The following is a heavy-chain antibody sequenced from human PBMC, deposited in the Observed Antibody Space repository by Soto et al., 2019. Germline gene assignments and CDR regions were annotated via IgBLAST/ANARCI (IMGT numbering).Heavy chain of an antibody. J-gene: IGHJ4*02. D-gene: IGHD3-10*01. V-gene: IGHV4-30-2*01. Sequence: QLQLQESGSGLVRPSQTLSLTCAVSGASVSSGDYSWSWIRQPPGKGLEWIGYIYHSGTTTYNPSVKSRVTISIDRSKNQFTLKLTSVTAADTAVYYCASDYGSGSYRFDFWGQGTLVTVSS. CDR2: IYHSGTT. CDR3: ASDYGSGSYRFDF. CDR1: GASVSSGDYS.